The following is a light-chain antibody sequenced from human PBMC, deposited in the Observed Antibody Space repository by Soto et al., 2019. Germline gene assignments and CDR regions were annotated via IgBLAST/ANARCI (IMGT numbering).Light chain of an antibody. Sequence: QSLLTQPPSASETPGQRVTISCSGSSSNIGINTVDWFQQLPGTAPKLLIYNNNQRPSGVPDRFSGSKSGTSASLAISGLQSEDESDYYCSSYAGSNNLGVFGTGTKVTVL. CDR2: NNN. V-gene: IGLV1-44*01. CDR1: SSNIGINT. J-gene: IGLJ1*01. CDR3: SSYAGSNNLGV.